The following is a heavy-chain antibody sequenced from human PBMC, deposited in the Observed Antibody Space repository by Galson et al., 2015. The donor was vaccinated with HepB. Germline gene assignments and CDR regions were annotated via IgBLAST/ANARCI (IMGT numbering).Heavy chain of an antibody. J-gene: IGHJ4*02. CDR1: GFTFSSYS. CDR3: ARVEGGGFGALYVPEPTLY. V-gene: IGHV3-48*01. CDR2: ISSSSSTI. D-gene: IGHD3-10*01. Sequence: SLRLSCAASGFTFSSYSMNWVRQAPGKGLEWVSYISSSSSTIYYADSVKGRFTISRDNAKNSLYLQMNSLRAEDTAVYYCARVEGGGFGALYVPEPTLYWGQGTLVTVSS.